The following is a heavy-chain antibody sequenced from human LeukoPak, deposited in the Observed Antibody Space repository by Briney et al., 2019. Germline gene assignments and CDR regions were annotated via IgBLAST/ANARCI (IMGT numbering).Heavy chain of an antibody. D-gene: IGHD5-24*01. V-gene: IGHV3-9*01. J-gene: IGHJ4*02. CDR3: AKDSSEGMATAFDY. CDR2: ISWNSGSI. Sequence: GRSLRLSCAASGFTFDDYAMHWVRQAPGKGLEWVSGISWNSGSIGYADSVKGRFTISRDNAKNSLYLQMNSLRAEDTALYYCAKDSSEGMATAFDYWAQGTLVTVSS. CDR1: GFTFDDYA.